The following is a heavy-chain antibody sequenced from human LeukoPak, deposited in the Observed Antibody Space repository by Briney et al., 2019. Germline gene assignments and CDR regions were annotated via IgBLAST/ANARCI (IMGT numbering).Heavy chain of an antibody. CDR2: IYTGGGT. CDR1: GFTVSANY. D-gene: IGHD3-22*01. V-gene: IGHV3-53*01. J-gene: IGHJ4*02. CDR3: ARESRRGDYSDSSAYKGHYFDY. Sequence: PGGSLRLSCVASGFTVSANYVSWVRQAPGQGLEWVSVIYTGGGTYYADSVKGRFTISSDNSKTTMYLQMNSLRAEDTAVYYCARESRRGDYSDSSAYKGHYFDYWGQGTLVTVSS.